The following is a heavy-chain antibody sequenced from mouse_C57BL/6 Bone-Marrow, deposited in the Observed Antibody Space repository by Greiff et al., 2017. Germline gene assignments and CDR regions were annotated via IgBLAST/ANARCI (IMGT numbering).Heavy chain of an antibody. CDR1: GYTFTSYT. CDR3: APPYYYGSSGY. D-gene: IGHD1-1*01. J-gene: IGHJ2*01. V-gene: IGHV1-4*01. Sequence: QVQLKESGAELARPGASVKMSCKASGYTFTSYTMHWVKQRPGQGLEWIGYINPSSGYTKYNQKFKDKATLTADKSSSTAYMQRSSLTSEDSAVYYCAPPYYYGSSGYWGKGTTLTVSS. CDR2: INPSSGYT.